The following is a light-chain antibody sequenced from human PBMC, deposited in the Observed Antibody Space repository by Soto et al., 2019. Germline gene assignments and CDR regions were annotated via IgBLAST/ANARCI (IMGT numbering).Light chain of an antibody. CDR1: SFNIGNNY. Sequence: SVLTQPPSVSAAPGQKVTISCSGSSFNIGNNYVSWYQHLPGTAPKLLIYDNNKRPSGIPDRFSGSKSGTSATLGITGLQTGDEADYYCGTWDSSLSAVVFGGGTKLTVL. V-gene: IGLV1-51*01. J-gene: IGLJ2*01. CDR3: GTWDSSLSAVV. CDR2: DNN.